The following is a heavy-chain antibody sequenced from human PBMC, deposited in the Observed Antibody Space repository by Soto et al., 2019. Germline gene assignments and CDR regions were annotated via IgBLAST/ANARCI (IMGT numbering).Heavy chain of an antibody. Sequence: GGSLRLSCAASGFTVSSNYMTWVRQAPGKGLEWVSVIYSDYGGGSTYYAASVKGRFTISRDNSKNTLYLQMNSLRAEDTAVYYCARDLTGATGTTGPLDYWGQGTLVTVSS. CDR1: GFTVSSNY. CDR2: IYSDYGGGST. J-gene: IGHJ4*02. V-gene: IGHV3-53*01. CDR3: ARDLTGATGTTGPLDY. D-gene: IGHD1-1*01.